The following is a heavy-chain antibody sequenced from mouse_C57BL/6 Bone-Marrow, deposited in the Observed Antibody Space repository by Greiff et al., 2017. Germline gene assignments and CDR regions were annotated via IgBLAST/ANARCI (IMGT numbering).Heavy chain of an antibody. CDR2: INPNNGGT. CDR3: ARRGTVVGNYAMDY. J-gene: IGHJ4*01. D-gene: IGHD1-1*01. CDR1: GYTFTDYN. Sequence: EVQLQQSGPELVKPGASVKIPCKASGYTFTDYNMDWVKQSHGKSLEWIGDINPNNGGTIYNQKFKGKATLTVDKSSSTAYMELRSLTSEDTAVYYCARRGTVVGNYAMDYWGQGTSVTVSS. V-gene: IGHV1-18*01.